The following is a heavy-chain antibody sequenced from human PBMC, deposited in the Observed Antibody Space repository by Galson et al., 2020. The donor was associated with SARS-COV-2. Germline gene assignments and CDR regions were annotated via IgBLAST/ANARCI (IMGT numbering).Heavy chain of an antibody. D-gene: IGHD3-22*01. CDR1: GFTFSASA. J-gene: IGHJ5*02. CDR2: IRSKPNNYAT. CDR3: TKDSSGLTP. Sequence: TGGSLRLSCAASGFTFSASAMHWVRQASGKGLEWVGRIRSKPNNYATAYAASVKGRFTISRDDSKNMAYLQMNSLKTEDTAVYYCTKDSSGLTPWGQGTLVTVSS. V-gene: IGHV3-73*01.